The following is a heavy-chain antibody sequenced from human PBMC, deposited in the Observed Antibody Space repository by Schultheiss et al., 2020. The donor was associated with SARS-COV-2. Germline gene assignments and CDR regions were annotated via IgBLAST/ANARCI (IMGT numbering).Heavy chain of an antibody. J-gene: IGHJ5*02. D-gene: IGHD6-13*01. CDR3: ARGGDAAAGRNWFDP. CDR2: IYYSGSA. V-gene: IGHV4-34*01. Sequence: SETLSLTCAVYGGSFSGYYWSWIRQPPGKGLEWIGSIYYSGSAYYIPSLKSRVTISVDTSKNQFSLKLTSVTAADTAVYYCARGGDAAAGRNWFDPWGQGTLVTVAS. CDR1: GGSFSGYY.